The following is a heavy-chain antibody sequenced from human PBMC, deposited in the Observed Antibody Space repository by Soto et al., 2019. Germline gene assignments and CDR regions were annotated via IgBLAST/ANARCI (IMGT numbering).Heavy chain of an antibody. CDR3: ARDSPPIDY. J-gene: IGHJ4*02. CDR2: ISAYNGNT. Sequence: QVQLVQSGAEVKKPGASVKVSCKASGYTFTSYGISWVRQAPGQGLEWMGWISAYNGNTNYAQKLQGTVTMTTDTSKSTPYMELRGLRADDTAVYYCARDSPPIDYWGQGTLVTVSS. V-gene: IGHV1-18*01. CDR1: GYTFTSYG.